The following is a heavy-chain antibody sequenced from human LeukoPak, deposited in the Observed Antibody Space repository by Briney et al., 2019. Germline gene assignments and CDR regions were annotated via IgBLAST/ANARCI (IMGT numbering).Heavy chain of an antibody. CDR3: ARDDWAFDI. V-gene: IGHV3-66*02. D-gene: IGHD2-21*01. J-gene: IGHJ3*02. CDR1: GFTVSSNY. CDR2: ISSGGST. Sequence: PGGSLRLSCAAPGFTVSSNYMSWVRQAPGKGLEWVSVISSGGSTYYADSVKGRFTISRDNSKNTLYLQMNSLGAEDTAVYYCARDDWAFDIWGQGTMVTVSS.